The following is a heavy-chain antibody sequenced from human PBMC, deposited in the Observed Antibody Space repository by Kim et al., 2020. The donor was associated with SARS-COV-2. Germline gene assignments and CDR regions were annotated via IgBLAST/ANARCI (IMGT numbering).Heavy chain of an antibody. CDR3: ADPANY. CDR2: ITTDGVNI. J-gene: IGHJ4*02. Sequence: GGSLRLSCAATGFTFSKYWMSWVRQAPGKGLQWVSSITTDGVNIYYADSVKGRFTISRDNSKNTLYLQMNSLRAEDTALYYCADPANYWGQGTLVTVSS. V-gene: IGHV3-23*01. CDR1: GFTFSKYW.